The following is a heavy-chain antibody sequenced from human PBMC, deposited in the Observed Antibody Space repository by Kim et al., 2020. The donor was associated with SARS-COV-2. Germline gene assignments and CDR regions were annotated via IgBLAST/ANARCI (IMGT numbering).Heavy chain of an antibody. Sequence: GGSLRLSCAASGFTFSSYAMHWVRQAPGKGLEYVSAISSNGGSTYYANSVKGRFTISRDNSKNTLYLQMGSLRAEDMAVYYCARSAGTFPFDPWGQGTLVTVSS. D-gene: IGHD1-7*01. CDR1: GFTFSSYA. J-gene: IGHJ5*02. CDR2: ISSNGGST. V-gene: IGHV3-64*01. CDR3: ARSAGTFPFDP.